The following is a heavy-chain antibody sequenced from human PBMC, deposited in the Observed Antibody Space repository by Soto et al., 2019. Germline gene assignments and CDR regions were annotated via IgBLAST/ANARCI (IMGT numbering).Heavy chain of an antibody. CDR2: ISSISNTI. CDR3: TRDAGRLGY. J-gene: IGHJ4*02. Sequence: GGSLRLSCAASGFTFSTYSMSWVRQAPGKELEWVSYISSISNTIYYADSVKGRFTISRDDSKSIAYLQMNSLKTEDTAVYYCTRDAGRLGYWGQGTLVTVSS. V-gene: IGHV3-48*01. CDR1: GFTFSTYS. D-gene: IGHD3-16*01.